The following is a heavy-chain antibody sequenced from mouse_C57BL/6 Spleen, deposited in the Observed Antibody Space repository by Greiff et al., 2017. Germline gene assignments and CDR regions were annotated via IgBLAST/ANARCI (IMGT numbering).Heavy chain of an antibody. CDR1: GYTFTSYW. CDR3: ARSEVIPTDAMDY. Sequence: VQLQQSGAELVKPGASVKLSCKASGYTFTSYWMHWVKQRPGQGLEWIGMIHPNSGSTNYNEKFKSKATLTVDKSSSTAYMQLSSLTSEDSAVYYCARSEVIPTDAMDYWGQGTSVTVSS. D-gene: IGHD2-2*01. V-gene: IGHV1-64*01. J-gene: IGHJ4*01. CDR2: IHPNSGST.